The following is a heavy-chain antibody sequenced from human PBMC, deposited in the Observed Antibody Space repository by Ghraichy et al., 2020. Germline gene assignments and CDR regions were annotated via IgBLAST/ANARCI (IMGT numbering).Heavy chain of an antibody. J-gene: IGHJ4*02. Sequence: GGSLRLSCAASGFTFSSYWMSWVRQAPGKGLEWVANIKQDGSEKYYVDSVKGRFTISRDNAKNSLYLQMNSLRAEDTAVYYCARVLGRYDFWSGYYFDYWGQGTLVTVSS. CDR3: ARVLGRYDFWSGYYFDY. CDR2: IKQDGSEK. CDR1: GFTFSSYW. V-gene: IGHV3-7*01. D-gene: IGHD3-3*01.